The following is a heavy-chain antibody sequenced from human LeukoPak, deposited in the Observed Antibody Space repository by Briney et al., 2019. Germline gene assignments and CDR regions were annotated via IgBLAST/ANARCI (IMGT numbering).Heavy chain of an antibody. CDR3: ARDSYYYDLGGWFDP. CDR2: INPNSGGT. CDR1: GYTFTGYY. D-gene: IGHD3-22*01. Sequence: GASVKVSCKASGYTFTGYYMHWVRQAPGQGLEWMGWINPNSGGTNYAQKFQGRVTMTRDTSISTAYMELSRLRSDDTAVYYCARDSYYYDLGGWFDPWGQGTLSPSPQ. J-gene: IGHJ5*02. V-gene: IGHV1-2*02.